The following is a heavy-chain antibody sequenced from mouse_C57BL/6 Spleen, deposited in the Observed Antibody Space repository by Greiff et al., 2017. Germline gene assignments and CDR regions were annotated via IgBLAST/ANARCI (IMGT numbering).Heavy chain of an antibody. D-gene: IGHD2-1*01. Sequence: QVQLKESGPGLVQPSQSLSITCTVSGFSLTSYGVHWVRQSPGKGLEWLGVIWSGGSTDYNAAFISRLSISKDNSKSQVFFKMNSLQADDTAIYYCARNNYGNYVWYFDVWGTGTTVTVSS. J-gene: IGHJ1*03. CDR2: IWSGGST. CDR1: GFSLTSYG. CDR3: ARNNYGNYVWYFDV. V-gene: IGHV2-2*01.